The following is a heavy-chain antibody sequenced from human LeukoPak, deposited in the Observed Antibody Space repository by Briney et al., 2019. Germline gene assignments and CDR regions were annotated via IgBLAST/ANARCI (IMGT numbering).Heavy chain of an antibody. V-gene: IGHV4-4*07. CDR2: IYTSGST. CDR1: GGSISSYY. J-gene: IGHJ4*02. Sequence: SETLSLTCTVYGGSISSYYWSWIRQPAGKGLEWIGRIYTSGSTNYNPSLKSRVTMSVDTSKNQFSLKLSSVTAADTAVYYCARVSYYYGSGSYLVDYWGQGTLVTVSS. D-gene: IGHD3-10*01. CDR3: ARVSYYYGSGSYLVDY.